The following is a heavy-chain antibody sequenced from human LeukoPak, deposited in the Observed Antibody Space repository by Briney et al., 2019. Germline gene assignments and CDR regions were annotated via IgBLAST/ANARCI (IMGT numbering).Heavy chain of an antibody. CDR2: ISYDGSNK. CDR3: AKSVDLVVAAIFDY. Sequence: PGRSLRLSCAASGFTFSSYGMHWVRQAPGKGLEWVAVISYDGSNKYYADSVKGRFTISRDNSKNTLYLQMNSLRAEDTAVYYCAKSVDLVVAAIFDYWGQGTLVTVSS. D-gene: IGHD2-15*01. V-gene: IGHV3-30*18. CDR1: GFTFSSYG. J-gene: IGHJ4*02.